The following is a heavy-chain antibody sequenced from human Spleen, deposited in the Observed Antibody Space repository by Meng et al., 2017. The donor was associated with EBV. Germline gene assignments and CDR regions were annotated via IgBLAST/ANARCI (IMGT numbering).Heavy chain of an antibody. CDR3: AYGIGEPLFDY. J-gene: IGHJ4*02. CDR2: IYWDDDK. V-gene: IGHV2-5*02. Sequence: QITLKESGPTLVKPPQTLTLTCTFSGFSLTTNEVGVGWFRQPPGKALEWLAVIYWDDDKRYSPSLKSRLTITKDTSKNQVVLTVTNLDPVDTATYYCAYGIGEPLFDYWGQGTLVTVSS. D-gene: IGHD1-14*01. CDR1: GFSLTTNEVG.